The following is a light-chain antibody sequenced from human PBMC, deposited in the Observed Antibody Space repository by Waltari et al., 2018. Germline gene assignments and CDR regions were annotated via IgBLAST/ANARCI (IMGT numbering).Light chain of an antibody. Sequence: QSALTQPPSAAGSPGQSVPISCTVTRGAVCGYNYFSWYQQHPGKAPKLVIFEVTKRPSGVPDRFSGSKSGNTASLTVSGLQADDEAYYYCSSYVGRNNVIFGGGTKLTVL. CDR3: SSYVGRNNVI. CDR2: EVT. CDR1: RGAVCGYNY. J-gene: IGLJ2*01. V-gene: IGLV2-8*01.